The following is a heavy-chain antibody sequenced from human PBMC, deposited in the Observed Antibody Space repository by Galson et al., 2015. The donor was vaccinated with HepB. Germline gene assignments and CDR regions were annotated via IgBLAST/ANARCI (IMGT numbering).Heavy chain of an antibody. Sequence: SCKASGGTFSSYAMSWVRQAPGKGLEWVSAISGSGGSTYYADSVKGRFTISRDNSKNTLYLQMNSLRAEDTAVYYCAKERPYFSGVGYWGQGTLVTVSS. D-gene: IGHD2/OR15-2a*01. CDR2: ISGSGGST. CDR1: GGTFSSYA. CDR3: AKERPYFSGVGY. J-gene: IGHJ4*02. V-gene: IGHV3-23*01.